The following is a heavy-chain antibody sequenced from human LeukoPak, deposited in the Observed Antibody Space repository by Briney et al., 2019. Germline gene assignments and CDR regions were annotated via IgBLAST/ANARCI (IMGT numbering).Heavy chain of an antibody. V-gene: IGHV3-33*06. CDR3: ANTPDILTGYWFDY. J-gene: IGHJ4*02. CDR2: IWYDGSNK. D-gene: IGHD3-9*01. CDR1: GFTFSSYG. Sequence: GGSLRLSCAASGFTFSSYGMHWVRQAPGKGLEWVAVIWYDGSNKYYADSVKGRLTISRDNSKNTLHLQMNSLRAEDTAVYYCANTPDILTGYWFDYWGQGTLVTVSS.